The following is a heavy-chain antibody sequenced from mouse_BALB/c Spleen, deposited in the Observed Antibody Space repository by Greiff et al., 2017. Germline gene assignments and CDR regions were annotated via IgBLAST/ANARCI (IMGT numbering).Heavy chain of an antibody. V-gene: IGHV1-69*02. D-gene: IGHD2-10*01. J-gene: IGHJ3*01. Sequence: QVQLQQPGAELVKPGASVKLSCKASGYTFTSYWMHWVKQRPGQGLEWIGEIDPSDSYTNYNQKFKGKATLTVDKSSSTAYMQLSSLTSEDSAVYYCARSIAYFFLAYWGQGTLVTVSA. CDR1: GYTFTSYW. CDR2: IDPSDSYT. CDR3: ARSIAYFFLAY.